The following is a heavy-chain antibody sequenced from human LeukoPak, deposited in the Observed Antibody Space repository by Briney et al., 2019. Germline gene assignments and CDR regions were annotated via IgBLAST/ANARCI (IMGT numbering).Heavy chain of an antibody. CDR2: INPNSGGT. Sequence: ASVKVSCKASGYTFTGYYMHWVRQAPGQGLEWMGWINPNSGGTNYAQKFQGRVTMTRDTSISTAYMELSRLRSDDTAVDYCARDSYDILTGYSPIDYWGQGTLVTVSS. D-gene: IGHD3-9*01. CDR1: GYTFTGYY. V-gene: IGHV1-2*02. J-gene: IGHJ4*02. CDR3: ARDSYDILTGYSPIDY.